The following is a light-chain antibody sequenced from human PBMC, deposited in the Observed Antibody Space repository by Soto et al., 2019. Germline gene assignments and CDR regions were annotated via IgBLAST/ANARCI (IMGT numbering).Light chain of an antibody. Sequence: EIVLTQSPGTLALSLGDGATLSCRASQTVNRNYLAWYHQKPGQPPRLLIYGVSKMATGVPDRFSGGGSGIEFNLTIISPDPDDFGPYFSQQYIDSPLTFGQGTRVEVK. CDR1: QTVNRNY. CDR2: GVS. V-gene: IGKV3-20*01. J-gene: IGKJ1*01. CDR3: QQYIDSPLT.